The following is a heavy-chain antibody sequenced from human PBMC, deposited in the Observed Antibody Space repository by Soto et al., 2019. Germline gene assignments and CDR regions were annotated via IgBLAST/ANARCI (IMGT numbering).Heavy chain of an antibody. CDR1: GYTFTSYG. V-gene: IGHV1-18*01. CDR3: ALTTDQLLPIDY. D-gene: IGHD2-2*01. Sequence: QVQLVQSGAEVKKPGASVKVSCKASGYTFTSYGISWVRQAPGQGLEWMGWISAYIGNTIYAQKLQGRVTMTTATPTSTAYMELRSLRSDDTAVYYCALTTDQLLPIDYWGQGTLVTVSS. J-gene: IGHJ4*02. CDR2: ISAYIGNT.